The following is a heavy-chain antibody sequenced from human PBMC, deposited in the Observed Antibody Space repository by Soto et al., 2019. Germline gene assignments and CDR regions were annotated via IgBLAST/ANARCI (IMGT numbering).Heavy chain of an antibody. D-gene: IGHD5-12*01. CDR1: GFTFSSYA. CDR2: NSGSGGST. Sequence: GSLRLSCAASGFTFSSYAMSWVRQAPGRGLEWVSANSGSGGSTYYADSVKGRFTISRDNSKNTLYLQMNSLRAEDTAVYYCARGVEMATLAVRYYFDFWGQGTLVTVSS. CDR3: ARGVEMATLAVRYYFDF. V-gene: IGHV3-23*01. J-gene: IGHJ4*02.